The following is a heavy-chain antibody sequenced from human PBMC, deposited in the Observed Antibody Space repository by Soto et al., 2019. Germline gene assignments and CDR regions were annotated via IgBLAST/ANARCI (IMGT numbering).Heavy chain of an antibody. V-gene: IGHV3-73*01. J-gene: IGHJ5*02. CDR1: GFTFSGSA. Sequence: PGGSLRLSCAASGFTFSGSAMHWVRQASGKGLEWVGRIRSKANSYATAYAASVKGRFTISRDDSKNTAYLQMNSLKTEDTAVYYCAREADYVNWFDPWGQGTLVTVSS. D-gene: IGHD4-17*01. CDR2: IRSKANSYAT. CDR3: AREADYVNWFDP.